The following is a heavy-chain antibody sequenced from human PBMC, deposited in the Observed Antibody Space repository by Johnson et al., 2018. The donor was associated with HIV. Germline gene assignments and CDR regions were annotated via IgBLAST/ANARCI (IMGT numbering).Heavy chain of an antibody. Sequence: VQLVESGGGLVQPGGSLRLSCAASGFTFSDYYMSWIRQAPGKGLEWVSYISSSGSTIYYADSVKGRFTISRDNAKNSLYLQMNSLRAEGTVVYYFANGPIYGCAFDLWGQGTMVTVSS. CDR3: ANGPIYGCAFDL. D-gene: IGHD2-2*02. J-gene: IGHJ3*01. V-gene: IGHV3-11*04. CDR2: ISSSGSTI. CDR1: GFTFSDYY.